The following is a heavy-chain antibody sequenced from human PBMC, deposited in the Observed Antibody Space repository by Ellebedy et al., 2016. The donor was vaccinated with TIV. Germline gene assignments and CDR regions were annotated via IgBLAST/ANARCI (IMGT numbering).Heavy chain of an antibody. V-gene: IGHV4-59*01. CDR3: ARGGTVAGTEWFDP. CDR1: GGSFSSYY. Sequence: GSLRLXXAVYGGSFSSYYWSWIRQPPGKGLEWIGYIYYSGSTNYNPSLKSRVTISVDTSKNQFSLKLSSVTAADTAVYYCARGGTVAGTEWFDPWGQGTLVTVSS. J-gene: IGHJ5*02. CDR2: IYYSGST. D-gene: IGHD6-19*01.